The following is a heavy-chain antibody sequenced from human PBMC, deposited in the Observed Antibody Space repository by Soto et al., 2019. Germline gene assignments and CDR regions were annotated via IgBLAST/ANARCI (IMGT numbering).Heavy chain of an antibody. V-gene: IGHV4-30-4*08. CDR2: IYYSGST. CDR3: ARETMVRGVMWSDWFDP. D-gene: IGHD3-10*01. J-gene: IGHJ5*02. Sequence: SETLSLTCTVSGGSISSGGYYWSWIRQHPGKGLEWIGYIYYSGSTYYNPSLKSRVTISVDTSKDQFSLKLSSVTAADTAVYYCARETMVRGVMWSDWFDPWGQGTLVTVSS. CDR1: GGSISSGGYY.